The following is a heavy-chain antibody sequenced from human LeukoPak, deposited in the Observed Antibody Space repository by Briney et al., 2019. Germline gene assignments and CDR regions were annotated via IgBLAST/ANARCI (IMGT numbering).Heavy chain of an antibody. CDR3: ARMPLPYYYYYYMDV. J-gene: IGHJ6*03. V-gene: IGHV3-7*01. D-gene: IGHD2-2*01. CDR2: IKQDGSEK. Sequence: PGGSLRLXCAASGFTFSSYWMSWGRQAPGKGLEWVANIKQDGSEKYYVDSVKGRFTISRDNAKNSLYLQMNSLRAEDTAVYYCARMPLPYYYYYYMDVWGKGTTVTVSS. CDR1: GFTFSSYW.